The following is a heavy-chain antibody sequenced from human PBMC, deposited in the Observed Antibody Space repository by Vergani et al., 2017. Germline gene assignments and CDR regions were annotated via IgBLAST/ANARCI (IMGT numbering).Heavy chain of an antibody. V-gene: IGHV3-21*01. CDR2: ISGSSSYI. Sequence: EVQLVESGGGLVKPGGSLRLSCAASGFTFSSYSMNWVRQAPGKGLEWVSSISGSSSYIYYADSLKGRFTISRDNAKNSLYLHMNSRRAEDTAVYDCARKGCSGGSCTHYYYYMDVWGKGTTVTVSS. CDR3: ARKGCSGGSCTHYYYYMDV. J-gene: IGHJ6*03. CDR1: GFTFSSYS. D-gene: IGHD2-15*01.